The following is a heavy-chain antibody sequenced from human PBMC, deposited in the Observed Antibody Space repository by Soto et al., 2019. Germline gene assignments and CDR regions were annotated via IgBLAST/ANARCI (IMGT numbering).Heavy chain of an antibody. CDR1: GFTFSSYS. Sequence: GGSLRLSCAASGFTFSSYSMNWVRQAPGKGLEWVSYISSSSTIYYADSVKGRFTISRDNAKNSLYLQMNSLRAEDTAVYYCARSLGPVHYYYMDVWGKGTTVTVSS. CDR2: ISSSSTI. J-gene: IGHJ6*03. V-gene: IGHV3-48*01. CDR3: ARSLGPVHYYYMDV.